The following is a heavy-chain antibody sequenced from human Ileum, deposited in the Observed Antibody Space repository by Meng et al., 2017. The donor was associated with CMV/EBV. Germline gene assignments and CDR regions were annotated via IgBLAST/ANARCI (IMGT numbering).Heavy chain of an antibody. Sequence: SEGTSSKYGVTWVRQERGKGVEGMGGIIPIFEATSYAQRFQCRDTITTNASTNTTYMELSGLRSEDTAVNYCARSHSLGGDRPFDYWGQGSLVTVSS. CDR1: EGTSSKYG. D-gene: IGHD3-16*01. J-gene: IGHJ4*02. V-gene: IGHV1-69*05. CDR3: ARSHSLGGDRPFDY. CDR2: IIPIFEAT.